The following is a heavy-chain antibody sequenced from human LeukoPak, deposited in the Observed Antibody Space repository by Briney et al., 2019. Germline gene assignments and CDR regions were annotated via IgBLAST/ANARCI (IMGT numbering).Heavy chain of an antibody. CDR2: IKQDGSEK. V-gene: IGHV3-7*01. Sequence: GGSLRLSCAASGFTFSSYWMSWVRQAPGKGLEWVANIKQDGSEKYYVDSVKGRFSISRDNAKNSLYPQMNSLRAEDTAVYSCAREGCSGGDCYSFWFDPWGQGTLVPVSS. J-gene: IGHJ5*02. CDR1: GFTFSSYW. D-gene: IGHD2-15*01. CDR3: AREGCSGGDCYSFWFDP.